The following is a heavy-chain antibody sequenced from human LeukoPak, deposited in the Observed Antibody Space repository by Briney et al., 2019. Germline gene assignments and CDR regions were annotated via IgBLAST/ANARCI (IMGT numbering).Heavy chain of an antibody. CDR3: ARVAAEVVGVPGAIGFGWLRRDYYYMDV. CDR2: INPSGGST. CDR1: GYSFTSYW. Sequence: GESLKISCKGSGYSFTSYWIGWVRRAPGEGLEWMGIINPSGGSTSYAQKFQGRVTMTRDMSTSTVYMELSSLRSEDTAVYYCARVAAEVVGVPGAIGFGWLRRDYYYMDVWGKGTTVTVSS. V-gene: IGHV1-46*01. D-gene: IGHD2-2*02. J-gene: IGHJ6*03.